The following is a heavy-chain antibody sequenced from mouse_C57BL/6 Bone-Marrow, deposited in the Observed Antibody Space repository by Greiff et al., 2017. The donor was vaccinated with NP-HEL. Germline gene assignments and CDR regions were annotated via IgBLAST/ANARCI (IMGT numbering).Heavy chain of an antibody. CDR3: ALRGLFTTLDY. Sequence: QVQLKQPGAELVKPGASVKLSCKASGYTFTSYWMHWVKQRPGRGLEWIGRIDPNSGGTKYNEKFKSKATLTVDKPYSTAYMQLSSLTSEDSAVYYCALRGLFTTLDYWGQGTTLTVSS. V-gene: IGHV1-72*01. D-gene: IGHD1-1*01. CDR2: IDPNSGGT. J-gene: IGHJ2*01. CDR1: GYTFTSYW.